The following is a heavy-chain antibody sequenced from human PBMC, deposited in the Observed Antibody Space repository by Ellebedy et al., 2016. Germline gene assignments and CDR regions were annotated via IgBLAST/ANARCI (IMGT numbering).Heavy chain of an antibody. Sequence: GESLKISCAASGFTVSSNYMTWVRQAPGRGLEWVSVIYSGGSTYCADSVKGRIIISRDNSKNTVYLQMNRLRAEETAVYYCARLPTVTTSFHIWGQGTMITVSS. D-gene: IGHD4-17*01. V-gene: IGHV3-53*01. CDR3: ARLPTVTTSFHI. CDR1: GFTVSSNY. J-gene: IGHJ3*02. CDR2: IYSGGST.